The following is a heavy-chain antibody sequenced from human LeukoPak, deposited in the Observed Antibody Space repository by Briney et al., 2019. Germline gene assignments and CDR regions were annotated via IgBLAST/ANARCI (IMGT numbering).Heavy chain of an antibody. V-gene: IGHV3-48*01. J-gene: IGHJ4*02. D-gene: IGHD2/OR15-2a*01. Sequence: PGGSLRLSCAVSGFTFSDYNMKWVRQAPGRGLEWASYIDVSDGTIYYADSFKGLITISRYKAENSLYLKMNSGRLEEAAVYNFVXLGXKEGYXYYDHWXQGTPVTVSS. CDR2: IDVSDGTI. CDR1: GFTFSDYN. CDR3: VXLGXKEGYXYYDH.